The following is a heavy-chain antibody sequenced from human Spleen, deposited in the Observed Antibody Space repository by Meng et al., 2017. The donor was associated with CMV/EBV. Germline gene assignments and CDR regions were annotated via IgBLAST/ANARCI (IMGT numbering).Heavy chain of an antibody. V-gene: IGHV7-4-1*02. CDR1: CYTFTSYA. D-gene: IGHD3-22*01. CDR3: ARVHSSGYYGPNEY. CDR2: INTNNAIP. J-gene: IGHJ4*02. Sequence: ASCYTFTSYALSWVRQAPGQGLEWMGWINTNNAIPTYAQGFTERFVFSLDTSVSTTYLQISSLKAEDTAVYYCARVHSSGYYGPNEYWGQGTLVTVSS.